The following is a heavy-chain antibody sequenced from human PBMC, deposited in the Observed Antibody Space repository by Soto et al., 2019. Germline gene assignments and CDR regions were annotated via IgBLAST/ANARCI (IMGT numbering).Heavy chain of an antibody. V-gene: IGHV1-18*01. J-gene: IGHJ5*02. Sequence: ASVKVSCKASGYTFTSYGISWVRQAPGQGLEWMGWISAYNGNTNYAQKLQGRVTMTTDTSTSTAYMELRSLRSDDTAVYYCAGQNGYSSGWYWIDPWGQGTLVTVSS. CDR2: ISAYNGNT. CDR3: AGQNGYSSGWYWIDP. CDR1: GYTFTSYG. D-gene: IGHD6-19*01.